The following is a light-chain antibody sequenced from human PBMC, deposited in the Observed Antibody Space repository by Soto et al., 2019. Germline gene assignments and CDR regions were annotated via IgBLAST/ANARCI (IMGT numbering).Light chain of an antibody. V-gene: IGKV3-11*01. Sequence: EIVLTQSPATLSLSPGDRATLSCRASQTISTFLAWYQHKPGQAPRLLIYDASSRAAGVPSRFRGSGSGADFSLTIVSLEPEDSAVYYCQQYNKWPLTFGPGTKVDIK. J-gene: IGKJ3*01. CDR3: QQYNKWPLT. CDR1: QTISTF. CDR2: DAS.